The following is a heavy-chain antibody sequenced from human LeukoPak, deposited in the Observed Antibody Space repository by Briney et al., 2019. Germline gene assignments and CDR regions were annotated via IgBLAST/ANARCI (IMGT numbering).Heavy chain of an antibody. CDR2: INHSGST. CDR1: GGSFSGYY. V-gene: IGHV4-34*01. Sequence: PSETLSLTCAVYGGSFSGYYWSWIRQPPGKGLEWIGEINHSGSTNYNPSLKSRVTISVDTSKNQFSLRLYSVTAADTAVYYCARRTVGTPYLDWGQGTLVTVSS. J-gene: IGHJ4*02. CDR3: ARRTVGTPYLD. D-gene: IGHD1-26*01.